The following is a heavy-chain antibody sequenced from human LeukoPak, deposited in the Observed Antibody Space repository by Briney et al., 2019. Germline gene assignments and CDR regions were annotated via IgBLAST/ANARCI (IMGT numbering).Heavy chain of an antibody. CDR2: INPSGGST. V-gene: IGHV1-46*01. CDR1: GYTFTSYY. Sequence: ASVKVSCKASGYTFTSYYMHWVRQAPGQGLEWMGIINPSGGSTSYAQKFQGRVTISVDTSKNQFSLKLSSVTAADTAVYYCAREGSTYYDFWSGYYTPNWFDPWGQGTLVTVSS. D-gene: IGHD3-3*01. CDR3: AREGSTYYDFWSGYYTPNWFDP. J-gene: IGHJ5*02.